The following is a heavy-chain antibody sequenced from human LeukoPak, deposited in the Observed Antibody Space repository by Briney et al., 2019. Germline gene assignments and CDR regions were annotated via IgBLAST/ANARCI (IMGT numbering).Heavy chain of an antibody. Sequence: SSVKVSCKVSGYTLTELSMHWVRQAPGKGLEGMGGFDSEDGQTIYAQKFQGRVTMTDDTSTDTAYMELSSLRSEDTAVYYCATDSQYYYDSSGYCLDYWGQGTLVTVSS. V-gene: IGHV1-24*01. CDR2: FDSEDGQT. CDR3: ATDSQYYYDSSGYCLDY. CDR1: GYTLTELS. J-gene: IGHJ4*02. D-gene: IGHD3-22*01.